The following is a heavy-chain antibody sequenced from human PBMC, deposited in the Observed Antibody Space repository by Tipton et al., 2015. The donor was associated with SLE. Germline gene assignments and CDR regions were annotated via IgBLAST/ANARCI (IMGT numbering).Heavy chain of an antibody. J-gene: IGHJ6*02. CDR1: GFTFSNHA. CDR3: ARDPMVQGSSYYGLDV. CDR2: ISFDGSNN. V-gene: IGHV3-30*04. D-gene: IGHD3-10*01. Sequence: SLRLSCAASGFTFSNHAMHWVRQAPGKGLEWVAVISFDGSNNYYADSVKGRFTVSRDNSKNTVDLQMNSLRDEDTAVYYCARDPMVQGSSYYGLDVWGQGTTVTVSS.